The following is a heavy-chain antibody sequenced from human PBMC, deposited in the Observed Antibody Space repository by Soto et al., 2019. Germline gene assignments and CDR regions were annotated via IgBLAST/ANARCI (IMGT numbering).Heavy chain of an antibody. CDR3: TRDASRDSSARGWFDP. D-gene: IGHD6-13*01. CDR1: GFTFRSFT. CDR2: ISSNSAYI. J-gene: IGHJ5*02. V-gene: IGHV3-21*01. Sequence: GGSLRLSCAASGFTFRSFTMNWVRQAPRKGLEWVSTISSNSAYIYYTDALRGRFTISRDNAKNSLHLQMNSLRAEDTAVYYCTRDASRDSSARGWFDPWGPGTLVTVSS.